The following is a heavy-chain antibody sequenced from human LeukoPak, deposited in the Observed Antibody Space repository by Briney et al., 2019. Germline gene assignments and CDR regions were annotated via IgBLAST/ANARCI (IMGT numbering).Heavy chain of an antibody. V-gene: IGHV1-18*01. CDR2: ISAYNGNT. J-gene: IGHJ6*03. Sequence: ASVKVSCKASGYTFTSYGISWVRQAPGQGLEWMGWISAYNGNTNYAQKLQGRVTMTTDTSTSTAYMELRSLRSDDTAVYYCARDSHSSSWSDLYYYYYMDVWGKGTTVTISS. CDR1: GYTFTSYG. CDR3: ARDSHSSSWSDLYYYYYMDV. D-gene: IGHD6-13*01.